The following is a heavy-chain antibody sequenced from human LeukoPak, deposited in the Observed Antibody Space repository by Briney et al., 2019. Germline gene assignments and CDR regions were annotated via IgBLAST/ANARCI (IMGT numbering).Heavy chain of an antibody. CDR3: AREVADSYSSGWYD. D-gene: IGHD6-19*01. Sequence: GGSLRLSCAASGFTVSSNEMSWVRQAPGKGLEWVSSISGGSTYYADSRKGRFTISRDNSKNTLHLQMNSLRAEDTAVYYCAREVADSYSSGWYDWGQGTLVTVSS. CDR2: ISGGST. J-gene: IGHJ4*02. V-gene: IGHV3-38-3*01. CDR1: GFTVSSNE.